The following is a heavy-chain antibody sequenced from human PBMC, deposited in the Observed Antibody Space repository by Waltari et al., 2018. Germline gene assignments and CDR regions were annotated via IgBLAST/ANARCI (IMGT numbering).Heavy chain of an antibody. J-gene: IGHJ4*02. D-gene: IGHD2-21*01. V-gene: IGHV1-2*06. CDR1: GYTFTGYY. CDR3: ALNWGTDCGGDCPFDY. CDR2: INPNSGGT. Sequence: QVQLVQSGAEVKKPGASVKVSCKASGYTFTGYYMHWVRPAPGHGLEWMGRINPNSGGTNYAQKFQGRVTMTRDTSISTAYMELSRLRSDDTAVYYCALNWGTDCGGDCPFDYWGQGTLVTVSS.